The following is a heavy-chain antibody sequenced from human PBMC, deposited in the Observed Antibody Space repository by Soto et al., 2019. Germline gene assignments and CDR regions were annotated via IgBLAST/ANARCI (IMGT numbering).Heavy chain of an antibody. D-gene: IGHD3-3*01. CDR3: ARGYYDFWSGSPKYYYGMDV. Sequence: GESLKISCAASGFTFSSYGMHWVRQAPGKGLEWVAVIWYDGSNKYYADSVKGRFTISRDNSKNTLYLQMNSLRAEDTAVYYCARGYYDFWSGSPKYYYGMDVWGQGTTVTVSS. J-gene: IGHJ6*02. CDR2: IWYDGSNK. CDR1: GFTFSSYG. V-gene: IGHV3-33*01.